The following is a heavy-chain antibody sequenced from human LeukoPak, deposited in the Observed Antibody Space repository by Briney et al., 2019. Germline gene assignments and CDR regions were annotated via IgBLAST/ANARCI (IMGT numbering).Heavy chain of an antibody. V-gene: IGHV1-18*04. J-gene: IGHJ4*02. CDR2: TSAYNGNT. Sequence: EASVKVSCKASGYTFTSYGISWVRQAPGQGLEWMGWTSAYNGNTNYAQKLQGRVTMTTDTSTSTAYMELRSLRSDDTAVYYCARSGASLYSSSWYTALDYWGQGTLVTVSS. CDR1: GYTFTSYG. D-gene: IGHD6-13*01. CDR3: ARSGASLYSSSWYTALDY.